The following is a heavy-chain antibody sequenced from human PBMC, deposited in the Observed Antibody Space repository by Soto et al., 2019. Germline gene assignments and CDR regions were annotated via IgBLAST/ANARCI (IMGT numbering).Heavy chain of an antibody. CDR2: ISGSGGST. CDR1: GFTFSSYA. CDR3: AKDRVLEWPYYYYYMDV. Sequence: EVQLLESGGGLVQPGGSLRLSCAASGFTFSSYAMSWVRQAPGKGLEWVSAISGSGGSTYSADSVKCRFTISRDNSKNALYLQMNSLSAEDTAVYYCAKDRVLEWPYYYYYMDVWGKGTTVTVSS. D-gene: IGHD3-3*01. J-gene: IGHJ6*03. V-gene: IGHV3-23*01.